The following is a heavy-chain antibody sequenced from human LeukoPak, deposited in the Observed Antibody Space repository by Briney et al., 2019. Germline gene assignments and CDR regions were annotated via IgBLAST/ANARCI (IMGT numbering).Heavy chain of an antibody. D-gene: IGHD6-13*01. CDR1: GDSISSGSSYY. V-gene: IGHV4-39*01. CDR3: ARRAIPYTSSWYTGAFDP. J-gene: IGHJ5*02. CDR2: FYYCGST. Sequence: PSETLSLTCTVSGDSISSGSSYYWAWIRQPPGKGLEWIGSFYYCGSTYYNPSLKSRVTISVDTSKNQFSLKVSSVTAADTAVYYCARRAIPYTSSWYTGAFDPWGQGTLVTVSS.